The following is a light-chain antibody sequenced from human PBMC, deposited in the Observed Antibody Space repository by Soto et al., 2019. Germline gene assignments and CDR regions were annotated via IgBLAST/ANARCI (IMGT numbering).Light chain of an antibody. J-gene: IGKJ4*01. CDR3: QPYNNWPLT. V-gene: IGKV3-15*01. CDR2: GAS. Sequence: ELVMTQSPATLSVSLGDRATLSCRASQSVSSNLAWYQQKPGQGPRLLIYGASTRATGVPTRFSGSRSGAEFTLTINSLQSEDFAVYYCQPYNNWPLTFGGGTKVDNK. CDR1: QSVSSN.